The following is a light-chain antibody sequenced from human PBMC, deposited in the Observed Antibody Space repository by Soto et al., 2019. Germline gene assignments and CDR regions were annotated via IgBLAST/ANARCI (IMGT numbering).Light chain of an antibody. J-gene: IGKJ1*01. V-gene: IGKV4-1*01. Sequence: DIVMTQSPDSLAVSLGERATINCKSSPSVLYSSNNKNYLSWYQQKPGQPPKLLIYWASTRESGVPDRFSGSGSGTDFTLTISNLQAEDVAVYYCQQYYILPWTFGQGTKVEIK. CDR2: WAS. CDR3: QQYYILPWT. CDR1: PSVLYSSNNKNY.